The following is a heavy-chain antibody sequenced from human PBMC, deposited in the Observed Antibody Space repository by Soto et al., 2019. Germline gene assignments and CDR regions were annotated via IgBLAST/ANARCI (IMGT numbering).Heavy chain of an antibody. Sequence: QVKLVQSGAEEKKPGASVKVSCKASGYTFTSYGTSWLRKDPGQGPEWMGWISTYNSHTNNAQNFYGRVTMTTDTSRTTALMEVRSLRSDDTAVYYCAGGSNGIDQWGQGTLVTVSS. CDR1: GYTFTSYG. V-gene: IGHV1-18*01. CDR2: ISTYNSHT. J-gene: IGHJ4*02. CDR3: AGGSNGIDQ. D-gene: IGHD4-4*01.